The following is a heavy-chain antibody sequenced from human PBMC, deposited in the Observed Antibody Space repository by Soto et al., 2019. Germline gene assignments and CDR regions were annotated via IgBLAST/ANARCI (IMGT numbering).Heavy chain of an antibody. CDR3: ARDRGAEGAAAATHGMDV. D-gene: IGHD6-13*01. CDR2: IIPIFGTA. V-gene: IGHV1-69*12. J-gene: IGHJ6*02. Sequence: QVQLVQSGAEVKKPGSSVKVSCKASGGTFSSYAISWVRQAPGQGLEWMGGIIPIFGTANYAQKFQGRVTITADGSTSTAYMELSSLRSEDTAVYYCARDRGAEGAAAATHGMDVWGQGTTVTVSS. CDR1: GGTFSSYA.